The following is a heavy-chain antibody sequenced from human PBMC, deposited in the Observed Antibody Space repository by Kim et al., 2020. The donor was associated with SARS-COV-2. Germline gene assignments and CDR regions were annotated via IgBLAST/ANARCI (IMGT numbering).Heavy chain of an antibody. J-gene: IGHJ3*02. CDR2: IYPVDSDT. V-gene: IGHV5-51*01. CDR3: SSPIVGATTGDAFDI. CDR1: GYSFTSYW. D-gene: IGHD1-26*01. Sequence: GESLKISCKGSGYSFTSYWIGWVRQMPGKGLEWMGIIYPVDSDTRYSPSFQGQVTISADKSISTAYLQWRSLKASDTAMYYCSSPIVGATTGDAFDIWGQGTMVTVSS.